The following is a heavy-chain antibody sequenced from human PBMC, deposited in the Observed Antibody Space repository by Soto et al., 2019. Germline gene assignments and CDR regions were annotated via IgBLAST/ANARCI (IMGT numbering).Heavy chain of an antibody. CDR3: AKGYSSGWEYYYYYYGMDV. CDR2: ISYDGSNK. D-gene: IGHD6-19*01. V-gene: IGHV3-30*18. Sequence: PGGSLRLSCAASGFTFSSYGIHWVRQAPGKGLEWVAVISYDGSNKYYADSVKGRFTISRDNSKNTLYLQMNSLRAEDTAVYYCAKGYSSGWEYYYYYYGMDVWGQGTTVTVSS. CDR1: GFTFSSYG. J-gene: IGHJ6*02.